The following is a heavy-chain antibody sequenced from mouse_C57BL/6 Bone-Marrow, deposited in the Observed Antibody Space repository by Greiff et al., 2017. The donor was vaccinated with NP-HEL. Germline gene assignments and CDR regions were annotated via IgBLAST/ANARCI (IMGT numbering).Heavy chain of an antibody. CDR2: IRNKANGYTT. CDR1: GFTFTDYY. Sequence: EVHLVESGGGLVQPGGSLSLSCAASGFTFTDYYMSWVRQPPGKALEWLGFIRNKANGYTTEYSASVKGRFTISRDNSQSILYLQMNALRAEDSATYYCARYRKGGLGFAYWGQGTLVTVSA. V-gene: IGHV7-3*01. CDR3: ARYRKGGLGFAY. D-gene: IGHD3-3*01. J-gene: IGHJ3*01.